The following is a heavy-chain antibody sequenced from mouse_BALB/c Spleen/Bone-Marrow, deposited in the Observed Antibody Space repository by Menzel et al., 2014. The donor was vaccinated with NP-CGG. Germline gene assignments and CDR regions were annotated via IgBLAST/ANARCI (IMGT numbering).Heavy chain of an antibody. V-gene: IGHV1S56*01. CDR2: IYPGNVNT. CDR3: AREVGRGGYFDV. J-gene: IGHJ1*01. Sequence: VKLQESGPELVKSGASVRISCKASGYTFTSYYIHWVKQRPGQGLEWIGWIYPGNVNTKYNEKFRDKATLTADKSSSTAYMQLNSLTSEDSAVYFCAREVGRGGYFDVWGAGTTVTVSS. CDR1: GYTFTSYY. D-gene: IGHD1-1*02.